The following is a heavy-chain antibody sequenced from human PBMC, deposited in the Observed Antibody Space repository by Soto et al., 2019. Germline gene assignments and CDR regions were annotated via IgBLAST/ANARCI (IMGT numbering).Heavy chain of an antibody. J-gene: IGHJ6*03. CDR3: AKDIENWNAQTGNYYYYYMDV. CDR2: ISWNSGSI. CDR1: GFTFDDYA. Sequence: PGGSLRLSCAASGFTFDDYAMHWVRQAPGKGLEWVSGISWNSGSIGYADSVKGRFTISRDNAKNSLYLQMNSLRAEDTALYYCAKDIENWNAQTGNYYYYYMDVWGKGTTVTVSS. V-gene: IGHV3-9*01. D-gene: IGHD1-1*01.